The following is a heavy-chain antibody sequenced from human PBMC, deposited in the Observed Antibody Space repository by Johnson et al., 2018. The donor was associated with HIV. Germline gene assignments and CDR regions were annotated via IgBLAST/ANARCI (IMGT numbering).Heavy chain of an antibody. D-gene: IGHD5-18*01. J-gene: IGHJ3*02. Sequence: QVQLVESGGGVVQRGGSLRLSCAASGFSFSNFGIHWVRQAPGKGLEWVAFIKYDGRTEYYADPVKGRFTISRDNSKNTVYLQMTSLRAEDTAVYDCAARRRDGYPYDAFDIWGQGTMVTVSS. CDR2: IKYDGRTE. V-gene: IGHV3-30*02. CDR3: AARRRDGYPYDAFDI. CDR1: GFSFSNFG.